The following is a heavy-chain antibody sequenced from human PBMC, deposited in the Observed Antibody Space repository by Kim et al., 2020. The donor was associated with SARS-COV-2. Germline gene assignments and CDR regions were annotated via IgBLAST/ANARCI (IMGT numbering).Heavy chain of an antibody. J-gene: IGHJ6*02. Sequence: GGSLRLSCAASGFTFSDYYMSWIRQAPGKGLEWVSYISSSSSYTNYADSVKGRFTISRDNAKNSLYLQMNSLRAEDTAVYYCARFMLVGLRAANYYYYGMDVWGQGTTVTVSS. V-gene: IGHV3-11*06. CDR1: GFTFSDYY. D-gene: IGHD6-13*01. CDR3: ARFMLVGLRAANYYYYGMDV. CDR2: ISSSSSYT.